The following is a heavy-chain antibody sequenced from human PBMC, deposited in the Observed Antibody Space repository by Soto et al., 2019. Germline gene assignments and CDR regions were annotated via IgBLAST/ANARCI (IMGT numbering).Heavy chain of an antibody. CDR3: ARSQGSSTSLEIYYYYYYGMDV. J-gene: IGHJ6*02. V-gene: IGHV1-69*13. CDR1: GGTFSSYA. CDR2: IIPISDTT. D-gene: IGHD2-2*01. Sequence: ASVKVSCKASGGTFSSYAISWVRQAPGQGLEWMGGIIPISDTTNYAQKFQGRVTITADESTSTAYMELSSLRSEDTAVYYCARSQGSSTSLEIYYYYYYGMDVWGQGTTVTVAS.